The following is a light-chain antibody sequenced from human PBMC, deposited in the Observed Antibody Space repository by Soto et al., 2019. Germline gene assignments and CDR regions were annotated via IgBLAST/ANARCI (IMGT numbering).Light chain of an antibody. CDR2: DAS. J-gene: IGKJ1*01. CDR3: QQNDSIPRT. Sequence: DIQMTQSPSTLSASVGDTVTITCRASQSINGWLAWYQQKPGEAPKLLIYDASTLKSGVPSRFSGSGSGTKFTLTISSLQPDDFATYYCQQNDSIPRTFGQGTKVDIK. CDR1: QSINGW. V-gene: IGKV1-5*01.